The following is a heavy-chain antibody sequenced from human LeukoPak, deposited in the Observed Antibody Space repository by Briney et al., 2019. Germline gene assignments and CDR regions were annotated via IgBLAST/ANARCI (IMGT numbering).Heavy chain of an antibody. D-gene: IGHD3-22*01. CDR1: GGSISSGGYY. V-gene: IGHV4-31*03. CDR3: ARLHYDSSGYYYFDY. J-gene: IGHJ4*02. Sequence: PSQTLSLTCTVSGGSISSGGYYWSWIRQHPGKGLEWIGYIYYSGSTHYNPSLKSRVTISVDTSKNQFSLKLSSVTAADTAVYYCARLHYDSSGYYYFDYWGQGTLVTVSS. CDR2: IYYSGST.